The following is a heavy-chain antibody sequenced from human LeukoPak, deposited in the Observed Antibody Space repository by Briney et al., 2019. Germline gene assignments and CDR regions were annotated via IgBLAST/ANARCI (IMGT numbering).Heavy chain of an antibody. CDR2: IYYSGST. D-gene: IGHD6-19*01. CDR3: ARSRAGLYYYYYGMDV. CDR1: GGSISSYY. V-gene: IGHV4-59*12. J-gene: IGHJ6*02. Sequence: KTSETLSLTCTVSGGSISSYYWSWIRQPPGKGLEWIGYIYYSGSTNYNPSLKSRVTISVDTSKNQFSLKLSSVTAADTAVYYCARSRAGLYYYYYGMDVWGQGTTVTVSS.